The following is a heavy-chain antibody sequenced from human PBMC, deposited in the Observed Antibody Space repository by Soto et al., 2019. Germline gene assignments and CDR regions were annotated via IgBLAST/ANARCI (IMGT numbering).Heavy chain of an antibody. CDR1: GFTFSSYV. Sequence: LRLSCAASGFTFSSYVMSWVRQAPGEGLEWVSAISGSGGNTYYADSVKGRFTISRDNSKNTLFLQMNSLRAEDTALYFCAKEMGDYYDSSGSWFDPWGQGTLVTVSS. CDR2: ISGSGGNT. V-gene: IGHV3-23*01. J-gene: IGHJ5*02. D-gene: IGHD3-22*01. CDR3: AKEMGDYYDSSGSWFDP.